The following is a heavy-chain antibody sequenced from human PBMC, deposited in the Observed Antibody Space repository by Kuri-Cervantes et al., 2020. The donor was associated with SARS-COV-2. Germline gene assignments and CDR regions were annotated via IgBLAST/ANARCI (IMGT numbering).Heavy chain of an antibody. CDR1: GGSISSGSYY. Sequence: SETLSLTCTVSGGSISSGSYYWSWIRQPAGKGLEWIGRIYTSGSTNYSPSLKSRVTISVDTSKNQFSLKLSSVTAADTAVYYCARGWDYGSGSYYPRGDYGMDVWGQGTTVTVSS. J-gene: IGHJ6*02. D-gene: IGHD3-10*01. CDR2: IYTSGST. CDR3: ARGWDYGSGSYYPRGDYGMDV. V-gene: IGHV4-61*02.